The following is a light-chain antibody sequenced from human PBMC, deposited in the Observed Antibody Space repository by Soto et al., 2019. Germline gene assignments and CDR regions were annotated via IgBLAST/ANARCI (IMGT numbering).Light chain of an antibody. V-gene: IGLV2-14*03. J-gene: IGLJ3*02. CDR2: DVT. CDR1: TSDVGAYNY. Sequence: QSALTQPASVSGSLGQSITISCTGTTSDVGAYNYVSWYQQHPGKAPQLVIYDVTNRPSGVSNRVSGSKSGNTASLTISGLQAEDEADYYCSSYTSSSTLVFGGGTKLTVL. CDR3: SSYTSSSTLV.